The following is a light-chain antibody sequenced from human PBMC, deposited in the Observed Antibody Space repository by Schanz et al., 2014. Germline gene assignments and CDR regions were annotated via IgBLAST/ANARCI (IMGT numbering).Light chain of an antibody. CDR1: FSDVGGYNF. Sequence: QSALTQPRSVSGSPGQSVTVSCTGTFSDVGGYNFVSWYQQHPGKAPKLMIYEVTKRPSGVPDRFSGSKSGNTASLTVSGLQAEDEADYHCCSLTSTSTWVFGGGTKLTVL. J-gene: IGLJ3*02. V-gene: IGLV2-11*01. CDR2: EVT. CDR3: CSLTSTSTWV.